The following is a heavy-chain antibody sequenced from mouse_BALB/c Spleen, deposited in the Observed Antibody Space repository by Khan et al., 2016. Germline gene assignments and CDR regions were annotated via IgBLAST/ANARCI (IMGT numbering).Heavy chain of an antibody. CDR3: ARGDY. Sequence: VQLKQSGPELVKPGTSVKMSCKASGYTFTPYIIHWAKQKPGQGLEWIGYVNPYTDGTQYNEKFKHKATLTSDKSSSTAYMDLSSLTSDDSAVYDCARGDYWGQGTTLTVSS. J-gene: IGHJ2*01. V-gene: IGHV1S136*01. CDR2: VNPYTDGT. CDR1: GYTFTPYI.